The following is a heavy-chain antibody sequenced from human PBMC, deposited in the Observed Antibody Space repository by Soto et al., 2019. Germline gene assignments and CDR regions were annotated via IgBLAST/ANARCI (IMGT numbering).Heavy chain of an antibody. CDR2: IYPGDSDT. CDR1: GYSFTSYW. Sequence: PGPSLKISCKGSGYSFTSYWIGWVRHMPEKGLEWMGIIYPGDSDTRYSPSFQGQVTISADKSISNAYLQWSSLKASDTAMYYCARDVSVYYYDSSGYTPGMEVWGKVTTVASSS. J-gene: IGHJ6*04. CDR3: ARDVSVYYYDSSGYTPGMEV. V-gene: IGHV5-51*01. D-gene: IGHD3-22*01.